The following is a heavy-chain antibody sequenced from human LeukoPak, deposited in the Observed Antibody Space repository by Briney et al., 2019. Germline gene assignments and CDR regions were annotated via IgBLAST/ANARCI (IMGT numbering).Heavy chain of an antibody. Sequence: PGGSLRVSCAASGFSFSSYAMSWVRQAPGKRLEWVSAISGSGSSTYYADSVKGRFTISRDNSKNTLYLQMNSLRAEDTAVYYCAKVALLWFRELFPQYYFDYWGQGTLVTVSS. V-gene: IGHV3-23*01. J-gene: IGHJ4*02. CDR1: GFSFSSYA. CDR2: ISGSGSST. CDR3: AKVALLWFRELFPQYYFDY. D-gene: IGHD3-10*01.